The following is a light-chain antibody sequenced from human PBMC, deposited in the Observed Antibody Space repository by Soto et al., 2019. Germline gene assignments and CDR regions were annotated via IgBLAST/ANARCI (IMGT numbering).Light chain of an antibody. Sequence: QSALTQPASVSGSPGQSITISCTGTSSDVGGYNYVSWYQQHPGKAPKLMIYEVSNRPSGVSNRFSGSKSGSTASLTISGLQAEDEGDYYCSSYTSSTFVVFGGGTKLTVL. CDR1: SSDVGGYNY. J-gene: IGLJ2*01. CDR3: SSYTSSTFVV. CDR2: EVS. V-gene: IGLV2-14*01.